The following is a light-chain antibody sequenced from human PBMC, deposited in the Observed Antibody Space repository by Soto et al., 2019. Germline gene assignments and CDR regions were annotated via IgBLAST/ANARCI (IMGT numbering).Light chain of an antibody. CDR3: SSYTNRRTPAA. J-gene: IGLJ2*01. CDR2: DVS. Sequence: QSALTQPASVSGSPGQSITISCTGTSGDVGGYNYVSWYQQHPGKAPKLMIYDVSNRPSGVSTRFSGSKSGNTASLTISGLQAEEEADYYCSSYTNRRTPAAFGGGTKLTVL. CDR1: SGDVGGYNY. V-gene: IGLV2-14*01.